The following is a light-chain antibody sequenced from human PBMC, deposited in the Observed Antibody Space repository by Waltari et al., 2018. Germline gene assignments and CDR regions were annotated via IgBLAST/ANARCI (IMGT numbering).Light chain of an antibody. CDR1: SSNIGGNT. V-gene: IGLV1-44*01. CDR2: SNN. CDR3: AAWDDSLGGPYVV. J-gene: IGLJ2*01. Sequence: QSVLTQPPSASGTPGQRVTISCSGSSSNIGGNTVNWYQHLPGTAPKLLIYSNNRRPAGVPDRFSGSKSGTSASLATSRLQSEDEADYYCAAWDDSLGGPYVVFGGVTKLTVL.